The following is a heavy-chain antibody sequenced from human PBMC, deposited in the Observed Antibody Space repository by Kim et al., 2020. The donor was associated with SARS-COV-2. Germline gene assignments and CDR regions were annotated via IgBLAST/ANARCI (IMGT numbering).Heavy chain of an antibody. D-gene: IGHD6-19*01. CDR3: ARVHSSGWYSSDF. J-gene: IGHJ4*02. Sequence: YYADSLQGRFTISRDNAKNSLYLQMNSLRVEDTAVYYCARVHSSGWYSSDFWGQGTLVTVSS. V-gene: IGHV3-21*01.